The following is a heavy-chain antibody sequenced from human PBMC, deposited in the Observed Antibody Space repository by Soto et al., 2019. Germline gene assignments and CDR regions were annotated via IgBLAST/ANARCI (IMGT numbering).Heavy chain of an antibody. CDR3: ASRLVAYIAVADTVNWFDP. D-gene: IGHD6-19*01. J-gene: IGHJ5*02. Sequence: QLQLQESGPGLVKPSETLSLTCTVSGGSISSSSYYWGWIRQPPGKGLEWIGSIYYSGSTHYNPSLRGRATRSVAPSKHQFSLRLSSVTAADTAVYYCASRLVAYIAVADTVNWFDPWGQGTLVTVSS. CDR1: GGSISSSSYY. V-gene: IGHV4-39*01. CDR2: IYYSGST.